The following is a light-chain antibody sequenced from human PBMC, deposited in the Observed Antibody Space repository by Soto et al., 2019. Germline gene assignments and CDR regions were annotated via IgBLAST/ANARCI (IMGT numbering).Light chain of an antibody. CDR2: AAS. CDR1: QSISNH. J-gene: IGKJ1*01. Sequence: IQMTQSPSSLSASVEDRVIITCRASQSISNHLNWYQQKPGKAPKLLIFAASSLQSGVPSRFSGSRSGPDFTLTISSLQPEDFATYYCQQSYSSPPTFGQGTKVAIK. V-gene: IGKV1-39*01. CDR3: QQSYSSPPT.